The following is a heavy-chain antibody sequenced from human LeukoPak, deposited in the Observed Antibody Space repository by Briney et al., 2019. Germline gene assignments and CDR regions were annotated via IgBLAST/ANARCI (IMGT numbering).Heavy chain of an antibody. Sequence: DSVKGRFTISRDNSKNTLYVQMNSLRPEDTAVYYCAKGSYYDQIPEFDYWGQGTLVTVSS. V-gene: IGHV3-30*02. J-gene: IGHJ4*02. D-gene: IGHD3-22*01. CDR3: AKGSYYDQIPEFDY.